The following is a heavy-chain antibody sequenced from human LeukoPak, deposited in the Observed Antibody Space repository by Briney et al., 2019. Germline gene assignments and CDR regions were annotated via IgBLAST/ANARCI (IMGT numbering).Heavy chain of an antibody. D-gene: IGHD2-21*02. CDR2: MYSTDNT. CDR1: GFTLSSSY. J-gene: IGHJ6*03. CDR3: AAAYCGGDCYSDNHYYFMDV. Sequence: GGSLRLSCAASGFTLSSSYMSWVRQAPPKGLDWVSVMYSTDNTYYEDSVKGRFTISRENSKNTVNFQMNSLRVEDTAVYYCAAAYCGGDCYSDNHYYFMDVWGKGTTVTVSS. V-gene: IGHV3-53*01.